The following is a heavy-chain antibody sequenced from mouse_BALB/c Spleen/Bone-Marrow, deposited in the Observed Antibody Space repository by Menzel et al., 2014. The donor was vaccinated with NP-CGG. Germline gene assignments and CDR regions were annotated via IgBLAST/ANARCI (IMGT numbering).Heavy chain of an antibody. J-gene: IGHJ2*01. CDR2: IDPANGNT. D-gene: IGHD1-1*01. V-gene: IGHV14-3*02. CDR3: ASYYYGHYFDY. Sequence: EVQLQQSGAELVKPGASVKLSCTASGFNIKDTYMHWVKQRPEQGLVWIGRIDPANGNTKYDPKFQGKATITADTPSNTAYLQLSSLTSEDTAVYYCASYYYGHYFDYWGQGTTLTVSS. CDR1: GFNIKDTY.